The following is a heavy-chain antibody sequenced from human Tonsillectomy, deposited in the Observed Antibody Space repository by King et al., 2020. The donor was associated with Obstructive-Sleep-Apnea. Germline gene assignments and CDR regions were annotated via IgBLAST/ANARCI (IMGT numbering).Heavy chain of an antibody. CDR1: GFTFSSYA. CDR3: AKEYRLILSGYTYGPSVDY. J-gene: IGHJ4*02. Sequence: VQLVESGGGLVQPGGSLRLSCAVSGFTFSSYAMSWVRQAPGKGLEWVSSVSGSGGSTYYAGSVKGRFTISRDNSKNILYLQMNSLRADDTALYYCAKEYRLILSGYTYGPSVDYWGQGTLVTVSS. D-gene: IGHD5-18*01. CDR2: VSGSGGST. V-gene: IGHV3-23*04.